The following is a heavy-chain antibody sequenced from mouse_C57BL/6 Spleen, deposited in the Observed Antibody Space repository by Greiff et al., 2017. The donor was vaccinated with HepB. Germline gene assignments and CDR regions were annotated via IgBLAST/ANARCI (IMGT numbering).Heavy chain of an antibody. V-gene: IGHV1-26*01. J-gene: IGHJ2*01. CDR2: INPNNGGT. CDR3: ARRDDGNYLDY. Sequence: EVQLQQSGPELVKPGASVKISCKASGYTFTDYYMNWVKQSHGKSLEWIGDINPNNGGTSYNQKFKGKATLTVDKSSSTAYMELRSLTSEDSAVYYCARRDDGNYLDYWGQGTTLTVSS. D-gene: IGHD2-14*01. CDR1: GYTFTDYY.